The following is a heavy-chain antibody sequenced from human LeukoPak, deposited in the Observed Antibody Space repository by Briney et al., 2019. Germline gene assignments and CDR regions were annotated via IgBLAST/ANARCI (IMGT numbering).Heavy chain of an antibody. J-gene: IGHJ6*02. Sequence: AGSLRLSCAASGFTVSSNYMSWVRQAPGKGLEWVSVIYSGGSTYYADSVKGRFTISRDNSKNTLYLQMNSLRAEDTAVYYCAVVTTAYYYYGMDVWGQGTTVTVS. D-gene: IGHD4-11*01. CDR1: GFTVSSNY. V-gene: IGHV3-66*01. CDR3: AVVTTAYYYYGMDV. CDR2: IYSGGST.